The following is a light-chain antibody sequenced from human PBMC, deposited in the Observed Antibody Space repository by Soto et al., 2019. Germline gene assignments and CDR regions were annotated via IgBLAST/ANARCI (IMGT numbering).Light chain of an antibody. Sequence: IVVTQSPATLSLSPGERATLTCRASQSVSNFLAWYQHKPGQAPRLLIYDASIRAAGVPARFSGSGSGTDFSLTISSLEPEDFAIYYCQQRSIWPPWTFGQGTKVDI. J-gene: IGKJ1*01. CDR2: DAS. CDR1: QSVSNF. V-gene: IGKV3-11*01. CDR3: QQRSIWPPWT.